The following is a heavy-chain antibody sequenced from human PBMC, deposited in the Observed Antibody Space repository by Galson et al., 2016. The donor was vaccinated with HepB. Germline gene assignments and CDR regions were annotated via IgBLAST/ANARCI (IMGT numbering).Heavy chain of an antibody. Sequence: ETLSLTSTVSGDSITSYRWSCIRQPPGKGLEWTGYIYDSGNTYYTPSLKSRVTLSVDTSKNRISLKLTSVTAADTAVYYCARSGTYHLFDYWGQGILVTVSS. CDR1: GDSITSYR. V-gene: IGHV4-59*01. J-gene: IGHJ4*02. D-gene: IGHD1-14*01. CDR2: IYDSGNT. CDR3: ARSGTYHLFDY.